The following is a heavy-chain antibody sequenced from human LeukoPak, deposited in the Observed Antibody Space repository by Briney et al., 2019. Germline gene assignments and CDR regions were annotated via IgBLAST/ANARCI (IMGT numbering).Heavy chain of an antibody. CDR2: ISRSSSYI. CDR1: GGSISSSS. Sequence: ETLSLTCTVSGGSISSSSYYWGWIRQAPGKGLEWVSSISRSSSYIYYADSVKGRFTISRDNAKNSLYLQMNSLRAEDTAVYYCAREVDITMVRGVIDYWGQGTLVTVSS. V-gene: IGHV3-21*01. D-gene: IGHD3-10*01. CDR3: AREVDITMVRGVIDY. J-gene: IGHJ4*02.